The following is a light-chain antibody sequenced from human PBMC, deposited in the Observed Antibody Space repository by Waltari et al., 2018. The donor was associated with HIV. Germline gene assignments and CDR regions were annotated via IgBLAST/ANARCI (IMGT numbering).Light chain of an antibody. CDR1: RGDVGGYNS. CDR3: SSYTSSSTLDV. V-gene: IGLV2-14*01. Sequence: QSALTQPASVSGSPGQSLTISCTGTRGDVGGYNSVSWYQQYPGKAPKLIIDEVNNRPSGVSDRFSGSKSGNTASLTISGLQAEDEADYYCSSYTSSSTLDVFGTGTEVTVL. J-gene: IGLJ1*01. CDR2: EVN.